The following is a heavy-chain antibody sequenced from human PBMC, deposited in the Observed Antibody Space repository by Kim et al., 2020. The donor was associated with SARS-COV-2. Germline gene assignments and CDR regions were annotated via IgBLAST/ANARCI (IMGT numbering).Heavy chain of an antibody. D-gene: IGHD1-26*01. CDR2: ISAYNGNT. J-gene: IGHJ6*03. CDR1: GYTFTSYG. Sequence: ASVKVSCKASGYTFTSYGISWVRQAPGQGLEWMGWISAYNGNTNYAQKLQGRVTMTTDTSTSTAYMELRSLRSDDTAVYYCARIQGGSYGYYSYYMDVWGTGSTVTVSS. CDR3: ARIQGGSYGYYSYYMDV. V-gene: IGHV1-18*01.